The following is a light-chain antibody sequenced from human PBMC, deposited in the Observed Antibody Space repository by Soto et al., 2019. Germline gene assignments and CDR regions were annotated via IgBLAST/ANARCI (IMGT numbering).Light chain of an antibody. CDR3: QQRSNGPAYT. J-gene: IGKJ2*01. V-gene: IGKV3-11*01. CDR1: QSISSF. Sequence: EIVLTQSPPTLSLSPGERATLSCRASQSISSFLAWYQQKPGQAPRLLIYDSSNRATGIPARFSGSGSGTDFTLPIRSLEPEDFAVYYCQQRSNGPAYTFGQGTKLQIK. CDR2: DSS.